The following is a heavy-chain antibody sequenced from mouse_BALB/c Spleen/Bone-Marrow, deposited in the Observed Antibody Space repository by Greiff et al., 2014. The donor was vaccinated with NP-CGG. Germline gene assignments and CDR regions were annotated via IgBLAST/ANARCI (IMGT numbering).Heavy chain of an antibody. CDR3: TTLARNKFDY. CDR1: GYTFSNYW. V-gene: IGHV1-5*01. Sequence: EVQLQESGTVLARPGAAVEMSCKASGYTFSNYWMHWVKQRPGQGLEWIGTIYPGNSDTTYNQKFKGKATLTAVTSTSTAYMELSSLTNEDSAVYYCTTLARNKFDYWGQGTTLTVSS. D-gene: IGHD3-1*01. J-gene: IGHJ2*01. CDR2: IYPGNSDT.